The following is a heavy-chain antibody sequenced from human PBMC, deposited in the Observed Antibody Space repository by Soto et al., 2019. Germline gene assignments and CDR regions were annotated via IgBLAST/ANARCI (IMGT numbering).Heavy chain of an antibody. CDR1: GYRFTSYW. J-gene: IGHJ5*02. V-gene: IGHV5-51*01. Sequence: SGYRFTSYWIAWVRQMPGKGLEWMGIIFPSDSDTRYSPSFQGQVTISADRSTSTVFLQWASLKASDTAVYFCARKDKSGYFNWFDPWGQGTLVT. D-gene: IGHD3-22*01. CDR2: IFPSDSDT. CDR3: ARKDKSGYFNWFDP.